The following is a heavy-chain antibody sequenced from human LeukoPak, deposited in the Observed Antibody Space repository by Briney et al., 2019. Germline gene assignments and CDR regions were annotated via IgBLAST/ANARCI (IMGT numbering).Heavy chain of an antibody. CDR3: ARGRFLLSAFNI. V-gene: IGHV3-7*03. D-gene: IGHD2/OR15-2a*01. J-gene: IGHJ3*02. Sequence: GGSLRLSCAASGFTFSSYWMSWVRQAPGKGLEWVAIIKGDGSEKYYVDSVKGRFTISRDDAKNSLYLQLNSLRAEDTAVYYCARGRFLLSAFNIWGQGTMVTVSS. CDR1: GFTFSSYW. CDR2: IKGDGSEK.